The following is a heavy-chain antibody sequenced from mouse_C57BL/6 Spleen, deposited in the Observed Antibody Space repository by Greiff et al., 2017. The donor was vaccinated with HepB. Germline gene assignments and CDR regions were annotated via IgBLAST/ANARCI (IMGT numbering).Heavy chain of an antibody. Sequence: EVMLVESGGGLVKPGGSLKLSCAASGFTFSSYAMSWVRQTPEKRLEWVATISDGGSYTYYPDNVKGRFTISRDNAKNNLYLQMSHLKSEDTAMYYCARDSGYYGSSYWFAYWGQGTLVTVSA. CDR1: GFTFSSYA. D-gene: IGHD1-1*01. V-gene: IGHV5-4*01. CDR3: ARDSGYYGSSYWFAY. J-gene: IGHJ3*01. CDR2: ISDGGSYT.